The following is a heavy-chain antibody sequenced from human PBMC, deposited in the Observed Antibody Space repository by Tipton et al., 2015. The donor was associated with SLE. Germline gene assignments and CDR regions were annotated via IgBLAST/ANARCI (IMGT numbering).Heavy chain of an antibody. D-gene: IGHD3-10*01. Sequence: LRLSCTVSGGSIASSSYYWGWIRQPPGKGLEWIGSIYYSGDTYYNPSLKSRVTISLDTLKNQFSLKLKSVTAADTAVYFCARDIGIIGAGVTPLDYWGQGTLVIVSS. CDR3: ARDIGIIGAGVTPLDY. CDR1: GGSIASSSYY. J-gene: IGHJ4*02. V-gene: IGHV4-39*07. CDR2: IYYSGDT.